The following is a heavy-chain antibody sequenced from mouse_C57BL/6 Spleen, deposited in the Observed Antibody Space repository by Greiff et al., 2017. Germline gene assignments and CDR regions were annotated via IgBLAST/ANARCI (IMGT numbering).Heavy chain of an antibody. CDR3: AREDDGLHGGYFDV. V-gene: IGHV5-16*01. Sequence: EVQGVESEGGLVQPGSSLKLSCTASGFTFSDYYMAWVRQAPEKGLEWVANINYDGSSTYYLDTVKSRFIISRDNAKNILYLQMSSLKSEDTATYYCAREDDGLHGGYFDVWGTGTTVTVSS. J-gene: IGHJ1*03. CDR1: GFTFSDYY. CDR2: INYDGSST. D-gene: IGHD2-3*01.